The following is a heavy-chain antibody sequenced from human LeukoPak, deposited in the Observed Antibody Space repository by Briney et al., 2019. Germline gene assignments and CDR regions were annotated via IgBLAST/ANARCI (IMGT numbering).Heavy chain of an antibody. Sequence: SETLSLTCAVSGGPFSGYYWSWIRQPPGKGLEWIGEINHSGTTNYNPPLKSRVTISVDTSKNQFSLKLSSVTAADTAVYYCARGYSTIDLWGRGTLVTVSS. CDR3: ARGYSTIDL. CDR1: GGPFSGYY. D-gene: IGHD5/OR15-5a*01. V-gene: IGHV4-34*01. CDR2: INHSGTT. J-gene: IGHJ2*01.